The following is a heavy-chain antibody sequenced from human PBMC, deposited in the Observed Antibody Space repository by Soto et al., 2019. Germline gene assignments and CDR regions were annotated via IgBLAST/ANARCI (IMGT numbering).Heavy chain of an antibody. CDR2: IKSQVDGETT. Sequence: VQLVESGGGLVPPGESLRLSCAASGSSLSESWLSWVRQAPGKGLEWVARIKSQVDGETTDYAAPVKGRFVISRDDSKNALYLKMYNLKREDTAVYYCATYDSIRGTYRYRCAYWGQGPLVTVSS. V-gene: IGHV3-15*01. J-gene: IGHJ4*02. CDR3: ATYDSIRGTYRYRCAY. CDR1: GSSLSESW. D-gene: IGHD3-16*02.